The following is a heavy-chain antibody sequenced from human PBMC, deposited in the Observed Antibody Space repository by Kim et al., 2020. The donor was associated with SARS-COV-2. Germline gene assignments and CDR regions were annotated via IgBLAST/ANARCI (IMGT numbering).Heavy chain of an antibody. CDR3: TTDSLRGVNGGMDV. D-gene: IGHD3-10*01. CDR1: GFTFSYAW. V-gene: IGHV3-15*01. J-gene: IGHJ6*02. Sequence: GGSLRLSCAASGFTFSYAWMSWVRQAPGKGLEWVGRIKRKSDGGTIDYAAPVKDRFTISRDDSRNSLYLQMDSLTTEDTAVYYCTTDSLRGVNGGMDVWGQGTTVTVSS. CDR2: IKRKSDGGTI.